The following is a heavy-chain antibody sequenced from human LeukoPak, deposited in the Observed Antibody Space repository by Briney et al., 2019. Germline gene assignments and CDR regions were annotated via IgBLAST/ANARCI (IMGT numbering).Heavy chain of an antibody. Sequence: ASVKVSCKVSGYTLTELSMHWVRQAPGKGLEWMGGFDPEDGETIYAQKFQGRVTMTEDTSTDTAYMELSSLRSEDTAVYNCATSDHYYDSSGYYFFDYWGQGTLVTVSS. CDR2: FDPEDGET. V-gene: IGHV1-24*01. CDR1: GYTLTELS. CDR3: ATSDHYYDSSGYYFFDY. D-gene: IGHD3-22*01. J-gene: IGHJ4*02.